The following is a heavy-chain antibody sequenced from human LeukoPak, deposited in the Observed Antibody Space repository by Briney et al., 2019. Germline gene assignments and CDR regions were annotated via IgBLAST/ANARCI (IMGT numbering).Heavy chain of an antibody. J-gene: IGHJ6*03. CDR3: ARASGRSYYYYYYMDV. V-gene: IGHV3-21*01. D-gene: IGHD6-19*01. CDR1: GFTFSTYS. Sequence: PGGSLRLSCAASGFTFSTYSMIWVRQAPGKGLEWVSYISSTSSYIYYADSVKGRFTISRDNAKNSLYLQMNSLRAEDTAVYYCARASGRSYYYYYYMDVWGKGTTVTVSS. CDR2: ISSTSSYI.